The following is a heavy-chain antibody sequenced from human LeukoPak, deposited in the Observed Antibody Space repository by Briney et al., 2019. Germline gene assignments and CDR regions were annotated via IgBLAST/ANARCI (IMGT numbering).Heavy chain of an antibody. J-gene: IGHJ4*02. CDR2: ISGDAGDT. D-gene: IGHD2-8*02. CDR3: AKSIPGGQHRPPEY. Sequence: GGSLRLSCAASGFTLDDYALHWVRQAPGKGLEWVSLISGDAGDTYYADSVKGRFTISRDNSRNSLYLQMNSLRTEDTALYYCAKSIPGGQHRPPEYWGQGTLVTVSS. CDR1: GFTLDDYA. V-gene: IGHV3-43*02.